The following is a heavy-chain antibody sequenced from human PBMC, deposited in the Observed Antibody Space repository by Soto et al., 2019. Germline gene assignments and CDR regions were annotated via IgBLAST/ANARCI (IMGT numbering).Heavy chain of an antibody. CDR1: GYILTELS. D-gene: IGHD6-19*01. J-gene: IGHJ3*02. CDR2: FDPEDGEA. CDR3: TTDNGLYSSGRSAFDI. V-gene: IGHV1-24*01. Sequence: GASVKVSCKVSGYILTELSIHWVRQAPGKGLEWMGSFDPEDGEAIYAQKFQGRVTMTEDISTDTTYMELSSLRSEDTAVYYCTTDNGLYSSGRSAFDIWGQGTMVTGSS.